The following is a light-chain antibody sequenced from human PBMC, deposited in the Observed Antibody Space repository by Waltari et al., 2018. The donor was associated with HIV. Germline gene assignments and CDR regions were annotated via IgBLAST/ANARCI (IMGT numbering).Light chain of an antibody. CDR1: TTDIGGYNY. V-gene: IGLV2-14*03. CDR2: GVS. Sequence: QSALTQPASVSGSPGQSLTISCNGPTTDIGGYNYVSCSQRHPDKAPKLIIFGVSNRPSGISSRFSGSKSGNTASLTISGLQAEDETDYYCCSYTKLTTHYVLFGGGTKLTVL. J-gene: IGLJ2*01. CDR3: CSYTKLTTHYVL.